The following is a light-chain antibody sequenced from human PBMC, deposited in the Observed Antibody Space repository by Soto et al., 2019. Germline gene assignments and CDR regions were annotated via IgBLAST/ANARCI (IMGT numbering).Light chain of an antibody. CDR3: QMYNSPPFA. V-gene: IGKV1-27*01. Sequence: DIHMTQTPSSLSAPVGDRVTITCRASQGISDYLAWFQQKPGKVNKLLIYAASTLQAGVPSRFSGRGSGTDFTLSISRMQSEDVASYYCQMYNSPPFAFAPGIKVDI. CDR2: AAS. CDR1: QGISDY. J-gene: IGKJ3*01.